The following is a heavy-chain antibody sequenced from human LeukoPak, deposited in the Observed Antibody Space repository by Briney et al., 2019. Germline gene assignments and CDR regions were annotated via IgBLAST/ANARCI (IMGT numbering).Heavy chain of an antibody. D-gene: IGHD2-15*01. CDR3: VRGFSSIQILFPFAFDI. V-gene: IGHV1-69*13. Sequence: SVKVSCKASGGTFSSYAINWVRQAPGQGLEWMGGIIGTANYAQNFQNRVRIIADESTSTVYMELSSLRSEDTAVYYCVRGFSSIQILFPFAFDIWGQGTRVTVSS. CDR2: IIGTA. CDR1: GGTFSSYA. J-gene: IGHJ3*02.